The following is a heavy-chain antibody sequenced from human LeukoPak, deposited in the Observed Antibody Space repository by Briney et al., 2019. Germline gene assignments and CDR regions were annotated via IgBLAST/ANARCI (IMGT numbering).Heavy chain of an antibody. Sequence: GSLRLSCAASGFTFSNAWMSWVRQAPGKGLEWVGRIKSKTDGGTTDYAAPVKGRFTISRDDSKNTLYLQMNSLKTEDTAVYYCTTDPASYYYGSGSYYPFDYWGQGALVTVSS. J-gene: IGHJ4*02. CDR1: GFTFSNAW. CDR2: IKSKTDGGTT. CDR3: TTDPASYYYGSGSYYPFDY. D-gene: IGHD3-10*01. V-gene: IGHV3-15*01.